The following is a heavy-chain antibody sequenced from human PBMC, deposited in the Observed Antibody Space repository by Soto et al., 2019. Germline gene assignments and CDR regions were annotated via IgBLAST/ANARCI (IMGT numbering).Heavy chain of an antibody. Sequence: SETLSLTCTVSGGSISSGDYYWSWIRKPPGKGLEWIGYIYYSGSTYYNPSLKSRVTISVDTSKNQFSLKLSSVTAADTAVYYCASEPLIYDSRFLDYWGQGTLVTVSS. D-gene: IGHD3-22*01. CDR2: IYYSGST. CDR3: ASEPLIYDSRFLDY. J-gene: IGHJ4*02. CDR1: GGSISSGDYY. V-gene: IGHV4-30-4*01.